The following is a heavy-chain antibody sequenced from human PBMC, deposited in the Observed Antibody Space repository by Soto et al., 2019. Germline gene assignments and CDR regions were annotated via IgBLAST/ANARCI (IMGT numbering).Heavy chain of an antibody. D-gene: IGHD6-19*01. J-gene: IGHJ4*02. CDR2: IWYDGTNK. CDR3: ARTLAGPYYFDS. CDR1: GFAFNTYG. V-gene: IGHV3-33*08. Sequence: GVSLRLSCAASGFAFNTYGMHWVRQAPGKGLEWVAVIWYDGTNKYYADSVKGRFTISRDNSKNTVSLQMNSLRAEDTAVYYCARTLAGPYYFDSWGQGTLVTVSS.